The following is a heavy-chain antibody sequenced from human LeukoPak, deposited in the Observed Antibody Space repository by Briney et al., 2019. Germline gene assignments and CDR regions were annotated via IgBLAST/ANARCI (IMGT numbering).Heavy chain of an antibody. CDR3: ARGPIWPNYYIDY. Sequence: ASVKVSCKASGYTFTDSFMHWVRRAPGQGLEWMGWINPDSGATKYAQKFQGGVTVTRDMSISTTFMELSSLRSDDTAVYYCARGPIWPNYYIDYWGQGTLVTVSS. CDR1: GYTFTDSF. V-gene: IGHV1-2*02. CDR2: INPDSGAT. J-gene: IGHJ4*02. D-gene: IGHD2-8*01.